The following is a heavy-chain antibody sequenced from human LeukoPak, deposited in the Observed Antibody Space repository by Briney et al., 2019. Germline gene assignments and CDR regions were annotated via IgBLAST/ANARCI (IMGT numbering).Heavy chain of an antibody. CDR1: GFTSSGYG. Sequence: AGGSLRLSCAASGFTSSGYGMHWVRQAPGKGLEWVAFIHYDGARSYYADSVKGRFTISRDNSRNTLYLQMNSLRPEDTAVYYCAKAIWVAATSSWFCLDYWGQGTLVTVSS. CDR3: AKAIWVAATSSWFCLDY. J-gene: IGHJ4*02. CDR2: IHYDGARS. V-gene: IGHV3-30*02. D-gene: IGHD3-10*01.